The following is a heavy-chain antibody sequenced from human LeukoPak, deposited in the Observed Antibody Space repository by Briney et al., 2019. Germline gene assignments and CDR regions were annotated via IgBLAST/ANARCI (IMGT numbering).Heavy chain of an antibody. J-gene: IGHJ6*02. V-gene: IGHV3-53*05. Sequence: GGSLRLSCAASGFIVSSNYMSWVRQAPGKGLEWVSVIYSGGRTYYADSVKGRFTISRDNSRNTLYLQMNSLRAEDTAVYYCARYDARYGMDVWGQGTTVTVSS. D-gene: IGHD1-1*01. CDR2: IYSGGRT. CDR3: ARYDARYGMDV. CDR1: GFIVSSNY.